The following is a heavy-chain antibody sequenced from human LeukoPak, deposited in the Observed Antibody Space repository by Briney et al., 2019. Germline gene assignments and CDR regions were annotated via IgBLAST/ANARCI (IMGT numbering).Heavy chain of an antibody. J-gene: IGHJ6*03. CDR2: VSGSGVST. CDR3: AKGVEDSGIYYYYYMDV. Sequence: GGSLRLSCAASGFTFSSYTFSTYAMSRVRQAPGKGLEWVSAVSGSGVSTYYADSVKGRFTISRDNSKNTLYLQMNGLRAEDTAVYYGAKGVEDSGIYYYYYMDVWGKGTTVTVSS. D-gene: IGHD2-15*01. CDR1: GFTFSSYTFSTYA. V-gene: IGHV3-23*01.